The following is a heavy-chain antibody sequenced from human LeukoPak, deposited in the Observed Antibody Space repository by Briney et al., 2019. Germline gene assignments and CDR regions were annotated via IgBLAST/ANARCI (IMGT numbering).Heavy chain of an antibody. CDR3: ARDRGDYGVSWFDP. CDR1: GFTFTTYD. Sequence: ASVKVSCKTSGFTFTTYDINWVRQAAGQGLEWIGWMNPNSGNTGYAQKFQGRVTMTTDTSTSTAYMELRSLRSDDTAVYYCARDRGDYGVSWFDPWGQGTLVTVSS. D-gene: IGHD4-17*01. V-gene: IGHV1-8*01. J-gene: IGHJ5*02. CDR2: MNPNSGNT.